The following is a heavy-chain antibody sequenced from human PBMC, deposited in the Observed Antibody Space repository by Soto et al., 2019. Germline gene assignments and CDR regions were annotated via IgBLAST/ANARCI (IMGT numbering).Heavy chain of an antibody. V-gene: IGHV3-30-3*01. D-gene: IGHD3-10*01. CDR3: ARDDEGGSYCDLGY. Sequence: PAAALILSCATAGFPFSNYIRHRGRQAPGKGMEWVAIILHDGNNKYYADSVKGRFTISRDNSKNTLYLQMNSLRTEDTAIYYCARDDEGGSYCDLGYWGQGTLVTVSS. CDR2: ILHDGNNK. CDR1: GFPFSNYI. J-gene: IGHJ4*02.